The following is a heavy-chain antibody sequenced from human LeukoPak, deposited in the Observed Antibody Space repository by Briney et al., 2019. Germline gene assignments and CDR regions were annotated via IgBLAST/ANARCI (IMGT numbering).Heavy chain of an antibody. J-gene: IGHJ4*02. CDR3: AGHSSGFFDY. CDR1: GGSISSSSYY. D-gene: IGHD6-19*01. Sequence: SETLSLTCTVSGGSISSSSYYWGWIRQPPGKGLEWIGSIYYSGSTYYNPSLKSRVTISVDTSKNQFSLKLSSVTAADTAVYYCAGHSSGFFDYWGQGTLVTVSS. CDR2: IYYSGST. V-gene: IGHV4-39*07.